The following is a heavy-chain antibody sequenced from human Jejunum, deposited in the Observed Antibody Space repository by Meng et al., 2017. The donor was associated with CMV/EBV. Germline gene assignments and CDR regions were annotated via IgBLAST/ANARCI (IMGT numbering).Heavy chain of an antibody. V-gene: IGHV3-53*01. CDR1: GFTVSSNY. CDR3: ARNFGITGTNFGY. D-gene: IGHD1-7*01. Sequence: GGGSIRPGAFLLLFWPPSGFTVSSNYMSWVRQAPGKGLAWVSVIYSGGDTYYADSVKGRFTISRDDSKNTVYLQMNSLRAEDTAMYYCARNFGITGTNFGYWGQGTLVTVSS. J-gene: IGHJ4*02. CDR2: IYSGGDT.